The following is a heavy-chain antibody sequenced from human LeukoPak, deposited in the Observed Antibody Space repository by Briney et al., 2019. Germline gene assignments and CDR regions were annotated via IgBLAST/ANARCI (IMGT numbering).Heavy chain of an antibody. Sequence: GASVKVSCMASGYTFTRYGISWVRQAPGQGLEWLGWISAYDGNTNYEQKFQGRVTMTTDTSASTAYMELRSLRSDDTAVYYCARDKVIASAGTPNWFDPWGQGTLVTVSS. V-gene: IGHV1-18*01. CDR3: ARDKVIASAGTPNWFDP. CDR1: GYTFTRYG. J-gene: IGHJ5*02. D-gene: IGHD6-13*01. CDR2: ISAYDGNT.